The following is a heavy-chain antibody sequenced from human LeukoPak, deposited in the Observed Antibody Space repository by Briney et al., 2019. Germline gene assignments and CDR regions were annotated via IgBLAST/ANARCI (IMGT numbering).Heavy chain of an antibody. D-gene: IGHD5-12*01. J-gene: IGHJ4*02. CDR2: IYYSGST. CDR1: GGSISSSSYS. CDR3: ARETYSGYDL. Sequence: SETLSLTCTVSGGSISSSSYSWGWIRQPPGKGLEWIGTIYYSGSTNYNPSLKSRVTISVDTSKNQFSLKLSSVTAADTAVYYCARETYSGYDLWGQGTLVTVSS. V-gene: IGHV4-39*07.